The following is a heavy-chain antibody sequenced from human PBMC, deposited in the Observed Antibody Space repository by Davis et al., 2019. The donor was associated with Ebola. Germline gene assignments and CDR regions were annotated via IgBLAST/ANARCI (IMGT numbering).Heavy chain of an antibody. J-gene: IGHJ4*02. V-gene: IGHV5-51*01. CDR2: IYPGDSDT. Sequence: KVSCKGSGYSFTSYWIGWVRQMPGKGLDWMGIIYPGDSDTRYSPSFQGQVTISADKSISTAYLQWSSLKASDTAMYYCARPTMVQGVIIDWGQGTLVTVSS. CDR1: GYSFTSYW. D-gene: IGHD3-10*01. CDR3: ARPTMVQGVIID.